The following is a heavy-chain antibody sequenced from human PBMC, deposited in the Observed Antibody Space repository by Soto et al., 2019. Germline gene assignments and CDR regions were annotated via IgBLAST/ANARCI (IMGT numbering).Heavy chain of an antibody. J-gene: IGHJ6*02. Sequence: PSETLSLTCTVSGGSINGYYWSWIRQPPGKGLEWIGYMYNTGSTVYNPSFKSRVTISVDTSKNQFSLKLNSVTAADTAVYYCARDLWGYCGTDCYPLDVWGQGTTVTVS. CDR2: MYNTGST. V-gene: IGHV4-59*01. CDR1: GGSINGYY. CDR3: ARDLWGYCGTDCYPLDV. D-gene: IGHD2-21*02.